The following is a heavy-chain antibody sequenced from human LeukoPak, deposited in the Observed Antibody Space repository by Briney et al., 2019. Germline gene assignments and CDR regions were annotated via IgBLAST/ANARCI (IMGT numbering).Heavy chain of an antibody. Sequence: PGVSLRLSCAASGFTFSSYAMSWVRQAPGKGLEWVSVISGSGSGGGTYYADSVKGRFTISRDNSKNTLYLQMNSLRAEDTAVYFCAKLGTYDSSGYYYLFDYWGQGTLVTVSS. D-gene: IGHD3-22*01. J-gene: IGHJ4*02. CDR2: ISGSGSGGGT. CDR1: GFTFSSYA. V-gene: IGHV3-23*01. CDR3: AKLGTYDSSGYYYLFDY.